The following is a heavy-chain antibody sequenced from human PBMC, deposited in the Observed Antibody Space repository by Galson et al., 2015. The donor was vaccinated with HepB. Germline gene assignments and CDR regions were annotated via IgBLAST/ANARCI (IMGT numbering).Heavy chain of an antibody. CDR2: ISYDGSNK. D-gene: IGHD5-18*01. CDR1: GFTFSTYG. V-gene: IGHV3-30*18. J-gene: IGHJ6*02. Sequence: SLRLSCAASGFTFSTYGIHWVRQAPGKGLEWVAFISYDGSNKYYGVAVNGRFTISRDNSKDTLYLQMNSLRTEDTAVYYCVKDADTEPYYYYGLDVWGQGTRVTVSS. CDR3: VKDADTEPYYYYGLDV.